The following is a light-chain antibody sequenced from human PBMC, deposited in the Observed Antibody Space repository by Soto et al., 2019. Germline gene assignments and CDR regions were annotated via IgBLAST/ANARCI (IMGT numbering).Light chain of an antibody. CDR1: QSIRIY. V-gene: IGKV1-39*01. Sequence: DIQMTQSPSSLSAPVGDTVTITCRASQSIRIYFSWYQQKPGKAPKLLIHSASLLQSGVPSRFSGGGSGTDFTLTISSLQPEDFATYYCHQTYSLPITFGQGTKVDIK. J-gene: IGKJ1*01. CDR2: SAS. CDR3: HQTYSLPIT.